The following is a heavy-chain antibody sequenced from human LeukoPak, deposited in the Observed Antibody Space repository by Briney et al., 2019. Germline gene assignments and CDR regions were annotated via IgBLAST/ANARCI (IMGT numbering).Heavy chain of an antibody. V-gene: IGHV4-39*02. D-gene: IGHD2-15*01. CDR2: IYYSGST. Sequence: KPSETLSLTCTVSGGSISSGSYYWSWIRQPAGKGLEWIGRIYYSGSTYYNPSLKSRVTISVDTSENQFSLKLSSVTAADTAVYYCARDPLSIYCSGGSCYSWYFDLWGRGTLVTVSS. CDR3: ARDPLSIYCSGGSCYSWYFDL. CDR1: GGSISSGSYY. J-gene: IGHJ2*01.